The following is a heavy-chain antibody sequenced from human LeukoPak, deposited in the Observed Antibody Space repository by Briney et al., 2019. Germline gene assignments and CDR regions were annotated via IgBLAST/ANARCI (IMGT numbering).Heavy chain of an antibody. Sequence: AGGSLRLSCAASGSTFSSYWMSWVRQAPGKGLEWVANIKQDGSEKYYVDSVKGRFTISRDNAKNSLYLQMNSLRAEDTAVYYCARDSPRLGYCSGGSCLQDYWGQGTLVTVSS. J-gene: IGHJ4*02. V-gene: IGHV3-7*01. CDR1: GSTFSSYW. CDR3: ARDSPRLGYCSGGSCLQDY. D-gene: IGHD2-15*01. CDR2: IKQDGSEK.